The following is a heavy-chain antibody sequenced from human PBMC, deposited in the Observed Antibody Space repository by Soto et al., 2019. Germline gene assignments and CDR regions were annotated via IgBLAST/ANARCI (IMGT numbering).Heavy chain of an antibody. J-gene: IGHJ4*02. CDR3: EKDVHYNSRTDYFDY. D-gene: IGHD6-13*01. V-gene: IGHV3-23*01. Sequence: GGSLRLSCAASGFTFNSSAMSWVRQAPGKGLEWVSAISGTGGSTYYADSVKGRFTISRDNSKNTLFLQMNSLRAEDTAVYSCEKDVHYNSRTDYFDYWGQGTLVTVSS. CDR2: ISGTGGST. CDR1: GFTFNSSA.